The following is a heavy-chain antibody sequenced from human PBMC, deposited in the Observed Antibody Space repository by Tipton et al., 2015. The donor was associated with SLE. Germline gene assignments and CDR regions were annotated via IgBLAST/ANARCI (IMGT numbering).Heavy chain of an antibody. J-gene: IGHJ4*02. CDR3: ARGSWDMDN. D-gene: IGHD2-15*01. CDR1: GGSIDSYY. V-gene: IGHV4-4*08. CDR2: LYATGTT. Sequence: TLSLTCTVSGGSIDSYYWSWIRQSPDKGLQWIGNLYATGTTNYNPSLKSRVSMSIDTSKSQVTLKLTSVTAADTALYYCARGSWDMDNWGQGTLVTVSS.